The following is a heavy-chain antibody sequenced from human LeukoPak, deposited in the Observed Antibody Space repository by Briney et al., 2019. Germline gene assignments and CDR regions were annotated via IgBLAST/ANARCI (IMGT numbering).Heavy chain of an antibody. J-gene: IGHJ3*02. Sequence: ASVKVSCKASGYTFTSYGISWVRQAPGQGLEWMGWISAYNGNTNYAQTLQGRVTMTTDTSTSTAYMELRSLRSDDTAVYYCAREPESIGAFDIWGQGTMVTVSS. CDR1: GYTFTSYG. V-gene: IGHV1-18*01. D-gene: IGHD6-6*01. CDR3: AREPESIGAFDI. CDR2: ISAYNGNT.